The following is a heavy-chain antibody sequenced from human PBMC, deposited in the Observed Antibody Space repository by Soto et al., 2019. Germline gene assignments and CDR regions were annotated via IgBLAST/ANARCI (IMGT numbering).Heavy chain of an antibody. CDR2: IVVGSGNT. V-gene: IGHV1-58*02. CDR1: GFTFTNSA. CDR3: TARTGYYTSYSYMDV. J-gene: IGHJ6*03. Sequence: QMQLVQSGPEVKKPGTSVKVSCKASGFTFTNSAIQWVRQARGQRLEWIGWIVVGSGNTNYAQKFQERLTITRDMTTSPAYMELSSLRSEDTAIYYCTARTGYYTSYSYMDVCGKGTTVPVSS. D-gene: IGHD3-9*01.